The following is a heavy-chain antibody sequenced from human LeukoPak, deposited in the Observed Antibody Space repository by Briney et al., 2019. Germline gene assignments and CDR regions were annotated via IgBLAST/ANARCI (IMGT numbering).Heavy chain of an antibody. Sequence: SETLSLTCTASGGSISTYYWSWIRQPPGKGLEWIGYIYDSGSTNYNPSLKSRVTISVETSKNQLSLKLSSVTAADTAVYFCSKQRTAYDILTGYSGHYGMDVWGQGTTVTVSS. CDR2: IYDSGST. J-gene: IGHJ6*02. D-gene: IGHD3-9*01. V-gene: IGHV4-59*01. CDR1: GGSISTYY. CDR3: SKQRTAYDILTGYSGHYGMDV.